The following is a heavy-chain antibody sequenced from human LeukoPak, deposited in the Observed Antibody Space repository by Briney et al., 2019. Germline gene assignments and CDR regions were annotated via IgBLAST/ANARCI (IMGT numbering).Heavy chain of an antibody. V-gene: IGHV3-48*01. CDR3: ARVRGPTVATWYFDL. CDR1: GFTFNGYS. J-gene: IGHJ2*01. Sequence: GGSLRLSCAASGFTFNGYSIIRVRQAPGKGLEWISYITTSSSILYYADSVKGRFTVSRDNAKNSVYLQVNSLRVEDSSVYFCARVRGPTVATWYFDLWGRGTLVTVSP. CDR2: ITTSSSIL. D-gene: IGHD4-17*01.